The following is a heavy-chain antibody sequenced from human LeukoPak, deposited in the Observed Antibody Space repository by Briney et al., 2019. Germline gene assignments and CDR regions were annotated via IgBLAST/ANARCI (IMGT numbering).Heavy chain of an antibody. J-gene: IGHJ4*02. Sequence: ASVKVSCKASGYTFTSYDINWVRQATGQGLEWMGWMNPNSGNTGYAQKFQGRVTMTRNTSISTAYMELSSLRSEDTAVYYCARGVSSWSGYYSPVFDYWGQGTLVTVSS. CDR3: ARGVSSWSGYYSPVFDY. V-gene: IGHV1-8*01. D-gene: IGHD3-3*01. CDR1: GYTFTSYD. CDR2: MNPNSGNT.